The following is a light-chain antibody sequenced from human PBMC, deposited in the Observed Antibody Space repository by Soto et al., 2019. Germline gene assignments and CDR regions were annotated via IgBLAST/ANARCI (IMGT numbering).Light chain of an antibody. CDR1: QSISHF. V-gene: IGKV1-5*01. CDR2: DAS. Sequence: DIQMTQSPSTLSASVGDRVTITCRASQSISHFLAWYQLKPGKVPKLLIYDASNLGSGVPSRFSGSGSGTDFTLTISGLQPDDFTTYYCQQYTSYSRAFGQGTKVDLK. CDR3: QQYTSYSRA. J-gene: IGKJ1*01.